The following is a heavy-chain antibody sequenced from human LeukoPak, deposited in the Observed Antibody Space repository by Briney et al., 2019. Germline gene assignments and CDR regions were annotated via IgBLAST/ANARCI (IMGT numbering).Heavy chain of an antibody. J-gene: IGHJ4*02. CDR1: LDSTTSNF. CDR2: THRSGSP. Sequence: SETLSLTCTVSLDSTTSNFWSWVRQPPGKGLEWIGETHRSGSPNYNPSLQSRVTISIDRSRNQIALELSSVTAADTAVYYCAREILGGFNPGAYWGQGTLVTVSS. CDR3: AREILGGFNPGAY. D-gene: IGHD1-14*01. V-gene: IGHV4-4*02.